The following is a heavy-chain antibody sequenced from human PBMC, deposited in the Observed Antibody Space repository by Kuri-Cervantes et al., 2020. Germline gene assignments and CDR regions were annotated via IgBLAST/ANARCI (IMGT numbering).Heavy chain of an antibody. CDR3: AREGYCSSTSCYGGGVWFDP. CDR2: ISSSGSTI. CDR1: GFTFTSYS. J-gene: IGHJ5*02. D-gene: IGHD2-2*01. Sequence: GGSLRLSCAASGFTFTSYSMNWVRQAPGKGLEWVSYISSSGSTIYYADSVKGRFTISRDNARASLYLQMNSLRAEDTAVYYCAREGYCSSTSCYGGGVWFDPWGQGTLVTVSS. V-gene: IGHV3-48*01.